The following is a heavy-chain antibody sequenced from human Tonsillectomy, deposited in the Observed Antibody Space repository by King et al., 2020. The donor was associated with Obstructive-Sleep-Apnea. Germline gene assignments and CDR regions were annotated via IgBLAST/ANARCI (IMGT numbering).Heavy chain of an antibody. V-gene: IGHV2-26*01. CDR1: GFSLSSGRVG. CDR2: ILSNDDK. D-gene: IGHD3-22*01. CDR3: ARIRYYYDSTGYYSYYFDY. J-gene: IGHJ4*02. Sequence: VTLKESGPVLVKPTETLTLTCTVSGFSLSSGRVGVTWIRQPPGKALEWLAHILSNDDKSYSTSLKSILTISKDTAESQVVLTMTDMDPVDTATYYCARIRYYYDSTGYYSYYFDYWGQGTLVTVSS.